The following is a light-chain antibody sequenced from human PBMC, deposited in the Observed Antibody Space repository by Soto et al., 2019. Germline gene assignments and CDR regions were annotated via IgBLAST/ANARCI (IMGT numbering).Light chain of an antibody. V-gene: IGKV1-5*03. CDR3: QHYNCYWT. CDR1: QSISGS. J-gene: IGKJ1*01. Sequence: DIQMTQSPSTLSASVGDRVTIACRASQSISGSLAWYQQKPGKAPKLLIFEASNLKSGVPSRFSGSGSGTEYTLTTSSLQPDDSASYYCQHYNCYWTFGQGTRVEIK. CDR2: EAS.